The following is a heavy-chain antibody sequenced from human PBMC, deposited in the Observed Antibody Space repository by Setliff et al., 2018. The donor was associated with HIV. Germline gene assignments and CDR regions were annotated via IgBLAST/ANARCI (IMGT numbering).Heavy chain of an antibody. CDR2: ISYDGSRT. V-gene: IGHV3-30*07. Sequence: QPGGSLRLSCVASGFTFSTFAMHWVHQAPGKGLEWVSVISYDGSRTYYVDSVKGRFTISRDNSKNTVYLQRNSLRVEDTAVYYCAKDPANKVVPGVEYFQHWGQGTLVTVSS. D-gene: IGHD7-27*01. CDR1: GFTFSTFA. J-gene: IGHJ1*01. CDR3: AKDPANKVVPGVEYFQH.